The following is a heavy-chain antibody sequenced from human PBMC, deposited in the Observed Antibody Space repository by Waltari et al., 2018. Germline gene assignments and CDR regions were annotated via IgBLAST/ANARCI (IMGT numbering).Heavy chain of an antibody. V-gene: IGHV4-38-2*02. CDR3: AREDSRYFDL. Sequence: QVQLPESGPGLVKPSETLSLTCTVSGYSISSGYYWGWIRQPPGKGLEWIGNIYHSGSTYYNPSLKSRVTISVDTSKNQFSLRLSSVTAADTAVFYCAREDSRYFDLWGRGTLVTVSS. J-gene: IGHJ2*01. CDR1: GYSISSGYY. CDR2: IYHSGST.